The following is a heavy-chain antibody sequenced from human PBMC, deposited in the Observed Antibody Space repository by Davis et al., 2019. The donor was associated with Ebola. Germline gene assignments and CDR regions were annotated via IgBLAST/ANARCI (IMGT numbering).Heavy chain of an antibody. CDR1: GFTFSSYA. V-gene: IGHV3-30-3*01. D-gene: IGHD3-10*01. CDR2: ISYDGSNK. Sequence: GESLKISCAASGFTFSSYAMHWVRQAPGKGLEWVAVISYDGSNKYYADSVKGRFTISRDNSKNTLYLQMNSLRAEDTAVYYCERGGYDYWGQGTLVTVSS. J-gene: IGHJ4*02. CDR3: ERGGYDY.